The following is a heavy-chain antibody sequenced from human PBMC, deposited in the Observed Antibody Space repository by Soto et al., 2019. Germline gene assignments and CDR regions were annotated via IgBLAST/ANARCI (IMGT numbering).Heavy chain of an antibody. CDR1: GYSVTSSDYY. CDR3: APLSVSLSGPYGIHV. D-gene: IGHD2-15*01. V-gene: IGHV4-39*01. Sequence: SETLSLTCSVSGYSVTSSDYYWAWIRQPPGKGLEWIGSMYYSGLTYYNPSLKSRVTLSVDTSKNQFSVRLNSVTAADTAVYYCAPLSVSLSGPYGIHVWGQGTTVTVSS. CDR2: MYYSGLT. J-gene: IGHJ6*02.